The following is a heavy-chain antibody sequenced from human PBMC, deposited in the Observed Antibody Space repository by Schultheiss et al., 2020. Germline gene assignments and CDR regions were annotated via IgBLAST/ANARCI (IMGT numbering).Heavy chain of an antibody. V-gene: IGHV4-59*01. CDR1: GGSISSYY. CDR2: IYYSGST. J-gene: IGHJ4*02. Sequence: SETLSLTCTVSGGSISSYYWSWIRQPPGKGLEWIGYIYYSGSTNYNPSLKSRVTISVDTSKNQFSLKLSSVTAADTAVYYCARMDDSSGYYVFGYWGQGTLVTVSS. D-gene: IGHD3-22*01. CDR3: ARMDDSSGYYVFGY.